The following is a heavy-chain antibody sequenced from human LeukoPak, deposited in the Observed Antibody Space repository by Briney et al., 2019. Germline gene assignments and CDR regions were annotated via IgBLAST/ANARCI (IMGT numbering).Heavy chain of an antibody. Sequence: GGSLTLSCATSGFTFRSYAVSWVRQAPGRGLEWVSAISGTAGSTYYVDSVKGRFTISRDSSKNTVYLQMNSLRAEDTAIYYCAKDLYFDILTGYVTHWGRGILVSVSS. CDR2: ISGTAGST. D-gene: IGHD3-9*01. J-gene: IGHJ4*02. CDR1: GFTFRSYA. V-gene: IGHV3-23*01. CDR3: AKDLYFDILTGYVTH.